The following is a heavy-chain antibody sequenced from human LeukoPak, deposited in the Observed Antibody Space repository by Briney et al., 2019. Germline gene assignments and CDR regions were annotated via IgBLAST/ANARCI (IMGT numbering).Heavy chain of an antibody. V-gene: IGHV4-4*07. CDR3: AREGLTGTTFFFDY. CDR2: IYTSGST. CDR1: GGSISSYY. D-gene: IGHD1-20*01. Sequence: SETLSLTCTVSGGSISSYYWSWIRQPAGKGLEWIGRIYTSGSTNYNPTLKSRVTMSVDTSKNQFSLKLSSVTAADTAVYYCAREGLTGTTFFFDYWGQGTLVTVSS. J-gene: IGHJ4*02.